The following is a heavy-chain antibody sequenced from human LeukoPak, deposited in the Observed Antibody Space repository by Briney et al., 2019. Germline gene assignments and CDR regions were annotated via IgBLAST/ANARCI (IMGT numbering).Heavy chain of an antibody. Sequence: PGGSLRLSCAASGFTFDDYGMSWVRQAPGKGLEWVSGINWNGGSTGYADSVEGRFTICRDNAKNSLYLQMNSLRAEDTALYYCARLGINVVVPASQYYYYMDVWGKGTTVTVSS. CDR2: INWNGGST. CDR3: ARLGINVVVPASQYYYYMDV. J-gene: IGHJ6*03. CDR1: GFTFDDYG. D-gene: IGHD2-2*01. V-gene: IGHV3-20*04.